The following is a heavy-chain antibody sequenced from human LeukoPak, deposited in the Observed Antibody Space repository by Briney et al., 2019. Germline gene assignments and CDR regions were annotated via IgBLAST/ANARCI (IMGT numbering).Heavy chain of an antibody. V-gene: IGHV3-30*18. CDR2: ISYDGSNE. Sequence: GGSLRLSCVASGFTFSSYGMHWVRQAPGKGLEWVAFISYDGSNENIADSVKGRFIISRDNSKNTLYLQMNSLRAEDTALYFCAKKAQYNGNYPLDYWGQGTLVTVSS. J-gene: IGHJ4*02. CDR1: GFTFSSYG. D-gene: IGHD1-26*01. CDR3: AKKAQYNGNYPLDY.